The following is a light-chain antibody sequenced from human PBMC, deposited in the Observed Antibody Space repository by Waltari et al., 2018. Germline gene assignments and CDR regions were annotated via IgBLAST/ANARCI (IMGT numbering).Light chain of an antibody. J-gene: IGLJ1*01. CDR3: CSYVGLGIYV. CDR2: EVT. CDR1: SSDVGNYNL. Sequence: QSGLTQPASVSGSPGQSITISCTGTSSDVGNYNLVSWYQQYAGKPPKLMVYEVTKRASGVPDRCAGSKSGNTASLTISGLQSEDEADYYCCSYVGLGIYVFGTGTKVTVL. V-gene: IGLV2-23*02.